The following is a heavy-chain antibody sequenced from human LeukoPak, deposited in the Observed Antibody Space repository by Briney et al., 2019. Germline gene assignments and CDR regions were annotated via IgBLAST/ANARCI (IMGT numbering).Heavy chain of an antibody. D-gene: IGHD6-13*01. J-gene: IGHJ5*02. V-gene: IGHV1-18*01. CDR1: GYSFVLYG. Sequence: ASVKVSCKASGYSFVLYGISWVRQAPGQGPERMGWISTYNGNTKYAEKFQGRVTMTTDTPTSTAYMELRSLRSDDTAVYYCARVFHYSSSWHWFDPWGQGTLATVSS. CDR2: ISTYNGNT. CDR3: ARVFHYSSSWHWFDP.